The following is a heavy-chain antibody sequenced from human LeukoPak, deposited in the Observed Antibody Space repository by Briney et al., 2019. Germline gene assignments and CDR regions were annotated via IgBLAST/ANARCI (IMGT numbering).Heavy chain of an antibody. CDR1: GGSFSIYY. J-gene: IGHJ4*02. Sequence: SETLSLTCTVSGGSFSIYYWSWIRQPAGKGLEGIGRIYTSGNTYYNPSLKSRVTMSVDTSKNQFSLKLGSVTAADTAVYYCARGPILWFGVGGFDYWGQGTLVTVSS. CDR2: IYTSGNT. V-gene: IGHV4-4*07. D-gene: IGHD3-10*01. CDR3: ARGPILWFGVGGFDY.